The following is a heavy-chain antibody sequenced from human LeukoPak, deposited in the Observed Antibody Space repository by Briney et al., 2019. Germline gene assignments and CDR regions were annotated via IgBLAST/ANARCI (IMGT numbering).Heavy chain of an antibody. CDR1: GFTFNHYA. D-gene: IGHD2-15*01. V-gene: IGHV3-30*18. Sequence: GGSLRLSCAASGFTFNHYAMHWVRQAPGKGLDWVAVISYDGANKFYSDSVRGRFTISRDSSKNTLYLQMNSLRPEDTAVYYCAKGHRPCTAGFCYSYYYYYYMDVWGSGTTVTVSS. CDR3: AKGHRPCTAGFCYSYYYYYYMDV. J-gene: IGHJ6*03. CDR2: ISYDGANK.